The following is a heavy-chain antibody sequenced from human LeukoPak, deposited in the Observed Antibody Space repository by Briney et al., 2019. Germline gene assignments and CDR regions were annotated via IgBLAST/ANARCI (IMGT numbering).Heavy chain of an antibody. D-gene: IGHD5-18*01. CDR2: IYYSGST. CDR1: GGSISSHY. CDR3: ARDLDTATARGYYYMDV. V-gene: IGHV4-59*11. Sequence: SETLSLTCTVSGGSISSHYWSWIRQPPGKGLEWIGYIYYSGSTNYNPSLKSRVTISVDTSKNQFSLKLSSVTAADTAVYYCARDLDTATARGYYYMDVWGKGTTVTVSS. J-gene: IGHJ6*03.